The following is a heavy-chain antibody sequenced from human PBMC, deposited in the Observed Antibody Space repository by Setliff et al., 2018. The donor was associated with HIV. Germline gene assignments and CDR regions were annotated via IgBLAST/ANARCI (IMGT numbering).Heavy chain of an antibody. Sequence: LGGSLRLSCAASGFTFSSYEMNWVRQAPGKGLEWVSYISSSGNTIYYADSVKGRFTISRDNAKKSLYLQMNSLRAEDTAIYYCARSEKYCSSGSCFRGCYGMDVWGHGTTVTVSS. J-gene: IGHJ6*02. CDR3: ARSEKYCSSGSCFRGCYGMDV. V-gene: IGHV3-48*03. CDR1: GFTFSSYE. CDR2: ISSSGNTI. D-gene: IGHD2-15*01.